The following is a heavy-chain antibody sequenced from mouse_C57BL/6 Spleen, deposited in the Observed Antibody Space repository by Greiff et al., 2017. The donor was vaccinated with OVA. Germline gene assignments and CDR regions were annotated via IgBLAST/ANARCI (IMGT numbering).Heavy chain of an antibody. CDR2: IDPSDSYT. D-gene: IGHD2-1*01. J-gene: IGHJ1*03. Sequence: QVHVKQPGAELVRPGTSVKLSCKASGYTFTSYWMHWVKQRPGQGLEWIGVIDPSDSYTNYNQKFKGKATLTVDTSSSTAYMQLSSLTSEDSAVYHCARGIYYGNLWYFDVWGTGTTVTVSS. CDR3: ARGIYYGNLWYFDV. V-gene: IGHV1-59*01. CDR1: GYTFTSYW.